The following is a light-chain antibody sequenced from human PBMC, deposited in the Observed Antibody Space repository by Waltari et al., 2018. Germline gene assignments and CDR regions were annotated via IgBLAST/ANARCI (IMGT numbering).Light chain of an antibody. CDR1: RSVLYSSNNKSY. J-gene: IGKJ1*01. V-gene: IGKV4-1*01. CDR3: QQYYKTPWA. Sequence: DIVVTKSPDSLAVSLGERATINCKSRRSVLYSSNNKSYLAWYQQKPGQPPKLLIYWASTRESGVPDRFSGSGSGTDCTLTISNLQAEDVAVYYCQQYYKTPWAFGQGTKVEIK. CDR2: WAS.